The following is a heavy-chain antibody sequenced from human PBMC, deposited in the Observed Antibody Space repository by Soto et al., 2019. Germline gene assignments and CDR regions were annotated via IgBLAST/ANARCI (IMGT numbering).Heavy chain of an antibody. D-gene: IGHD1-26*01. CDR1: GFTFSTYA. CDR3: ANDLPGELLPTGFDS. Sequence: EVQLLESGGGLVQPGGSLRLSCEASGFTFSTYAMSWVRQAPGKGLEWVSAISGSGSSTYYADSVKGRFTISRDNSKNILYLQMNSLRAEDTAVYYCANDLPGELLPTGFDSWGQGTLVNVSS. J-gene: IGHJ5*01. V-gene: IGHV3-23*01. CDR2: ISGSGSST.